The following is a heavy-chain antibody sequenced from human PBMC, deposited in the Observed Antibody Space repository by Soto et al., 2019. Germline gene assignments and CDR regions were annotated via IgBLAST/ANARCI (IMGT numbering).Heavy chain of an antibody. J-gene: IGHJ5*02. V-gene: IGHV4-31*03. D-gene: IGHD2-8*01. Sequence: GPGPVNTSETLSLTCTVSGGSISSGDYYWSWIRQHPGKGLEWIGYIYYSGSTYYNPSLKSRVTISVDTSKNQFSLKLSSVTAADTAVYYCARSPVVYAMDWFGPWGQGTLVTVSS. CDR2: IYYSGST. CDR1: GGSISSGDYY. CDR3: ARSPVVYAMDWFGP.